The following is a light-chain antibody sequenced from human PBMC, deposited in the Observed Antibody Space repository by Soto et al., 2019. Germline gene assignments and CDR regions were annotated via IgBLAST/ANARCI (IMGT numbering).Light chain of an antibody. Sequence: QSVLTQPASVSGSPGQSITISCIGTSSDIGAYNYVSWYQQHPGKVPKLMIYEVTNRPSGLSNRFSGSKSGNTASLTISGPQAEDEAEYFCSSYSSTSTLYVFGTGTKLTVL. CDR1: SSDIGAYNY. J-gene: IGLJ1*01. CDR2: EVT. V-gene: IGLV2-14*01. CDR3: SSYSSTSTLYV.